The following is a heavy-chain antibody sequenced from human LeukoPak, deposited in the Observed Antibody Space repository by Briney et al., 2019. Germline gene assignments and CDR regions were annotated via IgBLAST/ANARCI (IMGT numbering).Heavy chain of an antibody. D-gene: IGHD1-26*01. V-gene: IGHV3-53*01. CDR3: ARDLREHGVFDI. Sequence: QPGGSLRFSCAASGFTFSSYEMHWVRQAPGKGLEWVSEIYSDGSTYYAASVKGRFSISRDNSKNTVFLQMSSLRAEDTAIYYCARDLREHGVFDIWGQGTMVTVSS. CDR2: IYSDGST. J-gene: IGHJ3*02. CDR1: GFTFSSYE.